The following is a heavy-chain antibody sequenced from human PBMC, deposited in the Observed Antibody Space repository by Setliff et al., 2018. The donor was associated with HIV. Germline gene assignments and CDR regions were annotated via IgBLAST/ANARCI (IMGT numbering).Heavy chain of an antibody. CDR3: ARDAPYCSSHSCSVRLFDY. Sequence: PSETLSLTCSVSGGSMKSHYWSWIRQTPGKGLEWIGYVYYNGNTNNNPSVMGRVTMSIDTSKNQFSLKLRSVTAADTAMYYCARDAPYCSSHSCSVRLFDYWGQGHLVTVSS. CDR2: VYYNGNT. CDR1: GGSMKSHY. V-gene: IGHV4-59*11. J-gene: IGHJ4*02. D-gene: IGHD2-2*01.